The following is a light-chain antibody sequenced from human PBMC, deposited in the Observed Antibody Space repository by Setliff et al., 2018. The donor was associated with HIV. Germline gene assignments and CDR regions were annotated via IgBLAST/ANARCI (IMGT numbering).Light chain of an antibody. V-gene: IGLV1-51*01. CDR3: GTWDTSLTRVV. Sequence: QSVLTQPPSVSAAPRQKVTISCFGSTSNIENNYVSWYQQFPGTAPKLLIYDNNGRPSGIPDRFSGSKSGTSATLGITGLQTGDEADYYCGTWDTSLTRVVFGGGTKVTVL. J-gene: IGLJ2*01. CDR2: DNN. CDR1: TSNIENNY.